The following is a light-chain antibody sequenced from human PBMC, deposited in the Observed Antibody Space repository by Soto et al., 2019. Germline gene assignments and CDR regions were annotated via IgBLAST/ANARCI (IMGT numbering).Light chain of an antibody. CDR2: GAS. Sequence: EIVMTQSPATLSVSAGERATLSCRASQSISSNLAWYQQKPCQAPRLLIYGASTRATGIPARFSGSGSGTEFTLTISSLQSDDFADYYCQQYNNWPRTFGPGTKVYIK. CDR1: QSISSN. J-gene: IGKJ3*01. V-gene: IGKV3-15*01. CDR3: QQYNNWPRT.